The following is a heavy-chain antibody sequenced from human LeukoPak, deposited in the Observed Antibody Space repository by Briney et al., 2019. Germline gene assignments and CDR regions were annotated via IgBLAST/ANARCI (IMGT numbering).Heavy chain of an antibody. CDR3: ARVEIDYGDSDYFDY. D-gene: IGHD4-17*01. Sequence: ATVKVSCKASGYTFTSYGISWVRQAPGPGLERMGWVSAYNGNTNYAQKLQGRVTMTTDTSTSTVYIELRSLRSDDTAVYYCARVEIDYGDSDYFDYWGQGTLVTVSS. CDR1: GYTFTSYG. J-gene: IGHJ4*02. CDR2: VSAYNGNT. V-gene: IGHV1-18*01.